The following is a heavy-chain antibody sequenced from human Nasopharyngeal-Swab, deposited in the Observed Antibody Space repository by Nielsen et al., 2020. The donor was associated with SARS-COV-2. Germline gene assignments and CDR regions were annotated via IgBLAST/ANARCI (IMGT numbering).Heavy chain of an antibody. CDR2: IYYSGST. J-gene: IGHJ5*02. V-gene: IGHV4-59*08. CDR1: GGSISSYY. D-gene: IGHD5-18*01. CDR3: ARHPWQLWFPGWFDP. Sequence: GSLRLSCTVSGGSISSYYWSWIRQPPGKGLEWIGYIYYSGSTNYNPSLKSRVTISVDTSKNQFSLKLSSVTAADTAVYYCARHPWQLWFPGWFDPWGQGTLVTVSS.